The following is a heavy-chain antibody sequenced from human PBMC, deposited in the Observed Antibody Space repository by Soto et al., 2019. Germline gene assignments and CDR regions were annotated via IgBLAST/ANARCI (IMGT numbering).Heavy chain of an antibody. V-gene: IGHV3-72*01. CDR3: TRCIIVTTSSDH. CDR1: GFTFSDSY. CDR2: SREKGNSYST. J-gene: IGHJ4*02. Sequence: EVQLVDSGGGLVKPGGSLRLSCAGSGFTFSDSYIDWVRQAPGTGLEWFGRSREKGNSYSTDYAASVKGRFTISRDASKNALFLQTNSLKTAGTALYYCTRCIIVTTSSDHWGQGTLVTVSS. D-gene: IGHD3-10*01.